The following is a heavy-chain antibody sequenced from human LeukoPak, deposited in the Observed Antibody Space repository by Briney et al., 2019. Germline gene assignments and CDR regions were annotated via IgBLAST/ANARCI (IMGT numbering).Heavy chain of an antibody. V-gene: IGHV3-64D*06. CDR1: GFTFSSYA. CDR2: ISSNGGST. D-gene: IGHD2-15*01. J-gene: IGHJ5*02. Sequence: GRSLRLSCAASGFTFSSYAMHWVRQAPGKGLEYVSAISSNGGSTYYADSVKGRFTISRDNSKNTLYLQMSSLRAEDTAVYYCVKDGSGSSDGSLDPWGQGTLVTVSS. CDR3: VKDGSGSSDGSLDP.